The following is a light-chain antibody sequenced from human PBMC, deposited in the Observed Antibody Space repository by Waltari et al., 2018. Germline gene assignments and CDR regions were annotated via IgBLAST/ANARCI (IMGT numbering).Light chain of an antibody. J-gene: IGLJ2*01. CDR1: SSDIGGLYY. CDR2: DVS. V-gene: IGLV2-14*03. Sequence: QSALTQPASMSGSPGQSITISCTGPSSDIGGLYYVPWYQQHPGKAPKLMIYDVSNRPSGVSNRFSGSKSGTTASLTISGLQTEDEADYYCSSYVSGGTLVFGGGTKLTVL. CDR3: SSYVSGGTLV.